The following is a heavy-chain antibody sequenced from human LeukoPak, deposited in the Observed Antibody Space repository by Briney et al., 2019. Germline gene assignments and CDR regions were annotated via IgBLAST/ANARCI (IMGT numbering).Heavy chain of an antibody. Sequence: ASVKVSCTASGYTFTVYYMHSVRQAPGQGLEWMVWINPNSGGTNNEHKCQGRVTMTRDTSISRAYMELRRLRPDDTAVYYCAGVGKWALLRGYYFDYWGQGTLVTVSS. CDR2: INPNSGGT. V-gene: IGHV1-2*07. CDR3: AGVGKWALLRGYYFDY. J-gene: IGHJ4*02. CDR1: GYTFTVYY. D-gene: IGHD1-26*01.